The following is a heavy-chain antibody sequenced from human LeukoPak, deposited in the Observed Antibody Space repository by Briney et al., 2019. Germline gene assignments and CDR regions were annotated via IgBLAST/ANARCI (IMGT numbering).Heavy chain of an antibody. V-gene: IGHV4-59*08. J-gene: IGHJ6*02. D-gene: IGHD3-10*01. CDR3: ARSYYYGSGSYGMDV. CDR1: GGSISSYY. Sequence: SETLSLTCTVSGGSISSYYWSWIRRPPGKGLEWFGYIYYSGSTNYNPSLKSRVTISVDTSKNQFSLKLSSVTAADTAVYYCARSYYYGSGSYGMDVWGQGTTVTVSS. CDR2: IYYSGST.